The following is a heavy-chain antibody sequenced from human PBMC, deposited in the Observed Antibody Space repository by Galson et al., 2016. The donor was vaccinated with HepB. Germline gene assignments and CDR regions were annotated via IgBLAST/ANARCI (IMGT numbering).Heavy chain of an antibody. Sequence: SLRLSCAGSGFNFENYGMHWVRQAPGKGLEWVAVIFHDGSELYYADSVKGRCTISRDNSKNTVYLQMNSLRVEDTAVYYFVQDSDTGWSYPHYWGQGSLVTVSS. CDR3: VQDSDTGWSYPHY. CDR2: IFHDGSEL. V-gene: IGHV3-33*06. CDR1: GFNFENYG. J-gene: IGHJ4*02. D-gene: IGHD2-15*01.